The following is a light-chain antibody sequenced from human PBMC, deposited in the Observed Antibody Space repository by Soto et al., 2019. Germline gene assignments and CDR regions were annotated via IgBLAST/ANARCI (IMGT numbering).Light chain of an antibody. Sequence: QSAVTQPPSASGTPGQRVTIPCSGSSSNIGKNTVSWYQQLPGAAPKLLIYGNDQRPSGVPDRFSGSKSGTSASLAISGLQSEDEADYYCVTWDDSPRWVFGGGTQLTVL. CDR1: SSNIGKNT. V-gene: IGLV1-44*01. J-gene: IGLJ3*02. CDR3: VTWDDSPRWV. CDR2: GND.